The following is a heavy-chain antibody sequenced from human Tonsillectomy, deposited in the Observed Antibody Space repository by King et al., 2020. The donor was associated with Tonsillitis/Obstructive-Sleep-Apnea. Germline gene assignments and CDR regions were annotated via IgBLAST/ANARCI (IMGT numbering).Heavy chain of an antibody. D-gene: IGHD2-2*01. J-gene: IGHJ6*02. Sequence: VQLVESGGGLVQPGGSLRLSCAASGFTFSSYWMSWVRQAPGKGLEWVANIKQDGSEKYYVDSVKGRFTISRDNAKNSLYLQMNSLRAEDTAVYYCARDRYCSSTSCYLNYSYYYGMDVWGQGTTVTVSS. CDR1: GFTFSSYW. V-gene: IGHV3-7*03. CDR3: ARDRYCSSTSCYLNYSYYYGMDV. CDR2: IKQDGSEK.